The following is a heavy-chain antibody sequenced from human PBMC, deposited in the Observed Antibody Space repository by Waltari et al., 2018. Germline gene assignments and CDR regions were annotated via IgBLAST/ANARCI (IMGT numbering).Heavy chain of an antibody. J-gene: IGHJ4*02. V-gene: IGHV4-4*07. CDR3: ARGDGYDILTAAGTFDY. Sequence: QVQLQESGPGLVKPSETLSLTCTVSGGSIRSYYWSWIRQPAGEGLEWIGRMYTSGSTNYNPSLKSRVTMSVDTSKNQFSLKLSSVTAADTAVYYCARGDGYDILTAAGTFDYWGQGTLVTVSS. CDR1: GGSIRSYY. D-gene: IGHD3-9*01. CDR2: MYTSGST.